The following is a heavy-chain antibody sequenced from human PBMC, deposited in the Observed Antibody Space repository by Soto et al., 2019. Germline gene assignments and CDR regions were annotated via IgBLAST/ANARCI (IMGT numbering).Heavy chain of an antibody. CDR2: ISGSGGST. CDR1: GFTFSSYA. Sequence: GGSLRLSCAASGFTFSSYAMSWVRQAPGKGLEWVSAISGSGGSTYYADSVKGRFTISRDNSKNTLYLQMNSLRAEDTAVYYCAKAVTLGGYYYYGMDVWGQGTTVTVS. V-gene: IGHV3-23*01. CDR3: AKAVTLGGYYYYGMDV. D-gene: IGHD4-17*01. J-gene: IGHJ6*02.